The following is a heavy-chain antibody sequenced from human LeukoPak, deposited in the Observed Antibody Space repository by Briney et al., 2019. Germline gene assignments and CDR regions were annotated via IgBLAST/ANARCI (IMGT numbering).Heavy chain of an antibody. CDR2: ISYDGSNT. D-gene: IGHD3-3*01. J-gene: IGHJ3*02. Sequence: PGGSLRLSCAASGFTFSSYGMHWVRQAPGKGLEWVAVISYDGSNTYYADSVKGRFTISRDNSKNMLYLQMNSLRAEDTAVYYCARAGVAEGAFDIWGQGTMVTVSS. V-gene: IGHV3-30*03. CDR1: GFTFSSYG. CDR3: ARAGVAEGAFDI.